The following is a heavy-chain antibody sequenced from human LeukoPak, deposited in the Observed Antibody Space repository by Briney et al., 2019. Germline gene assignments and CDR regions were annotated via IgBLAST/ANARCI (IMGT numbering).Heavy chain of an antibody. Sequence: GRSLRLSCAASGFTFSSYAMDWVRQAPGKGLEWVAVISYDGSNKYYADSVKGRFTISRDNSKNTLYLQMNSLRAEDTAVYYCARGVGARGYFDYWGQGTLVTVSS. CDR2: ISYDGSNK. V-gene: IGHV3-30-3*01. J-gene: IGHJ4*02. CDR1: GFTFSSYA. CDR3: ARGVGARGYFDY. D-gene: IGHD1-26*01.